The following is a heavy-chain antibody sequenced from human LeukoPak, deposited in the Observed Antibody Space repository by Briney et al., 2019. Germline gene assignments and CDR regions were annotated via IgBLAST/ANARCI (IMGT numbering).Heavy chain of an antibody. Sequence: SETLSLTCAVYGGSFSGYYWSWIRQPPGKGLEWIGEISHSGSTNYNPSLKSRVTISVDTSKNQFSLKLSSVTAADTAVYYCARGAYYYGSGSSVSSGMDVWGKGTTVTVSS. CDR3: ARGAYYYGSGSSVSSGMDV. CDR2: ISHSGST. J-gene: IGHJ6*04. V-gene: IGHV4-34*01. CDR1: GGSFSGYY. D-gene: IGHD3-10*01.